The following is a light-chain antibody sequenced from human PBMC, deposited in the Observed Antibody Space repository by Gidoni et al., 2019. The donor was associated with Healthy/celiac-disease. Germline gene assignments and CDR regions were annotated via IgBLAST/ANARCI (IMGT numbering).Light chain of an antibody. CDR1: QSVSSN. Sequence: EIVMTQSPATLSVSPGERATLSCRASQSVSSNLAWYQQKPGQAPRLLIYGASTRATGIPASFSGSGSGTEFTLTISSLQSEYFAVYYCQQYNNWPPTFGQGTKLEIK. V-gene: IGKV3-15*01. CDR2: GAS. J-gene: IGKJ2*01. CDR3: QQYNNWPPT.